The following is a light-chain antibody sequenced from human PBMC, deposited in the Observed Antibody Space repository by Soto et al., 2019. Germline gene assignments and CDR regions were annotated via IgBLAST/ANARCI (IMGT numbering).Light chain of an antibody. V-gene: IGKV3-20*01. CDR1: QSVSSSY. CDR3: EQYGSSPPVT. J-gene: IGKJ1*01. CDR2: GAS. Sequence: EIVLTQSPGTLSLSPGERATLSCRASQSVSSSYLAWYQQKPGQAPRLLIYGASIRATGIPDRFSGSGSVTDFTLTISRLEPEDFAVYYCEQYGSSPPVTFGQGTKVEIK.